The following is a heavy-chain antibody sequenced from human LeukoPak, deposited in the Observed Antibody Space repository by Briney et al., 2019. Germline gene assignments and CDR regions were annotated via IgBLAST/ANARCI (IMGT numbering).Heavy chain of an antibody. D-gene: IGHD3-10*01. CDR1: GYTFTSYD. J-gene: IGHJ4*02. CDR2: MNPNSGNT. Sequence: GASVKVSCKASGYTFTSYDINWVRQATGQGLEWMGWMNPNSGNTGYAQKFQGIVTMTRNTSISTAYMELSSLRSEDTAVYYCARGLGELLGDYYFDYWGQGTLVTVSS. V-gene: IGHV1-8*01. CDR3: ARGLGELLGDYYFDY.